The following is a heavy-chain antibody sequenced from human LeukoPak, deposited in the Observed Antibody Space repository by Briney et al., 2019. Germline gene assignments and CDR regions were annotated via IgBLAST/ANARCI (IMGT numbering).Heavy chain of an antibody. J-gene: IGHJ4*02. D-gene: IGHD3-3*01. CDR1: GYTFTGYY. Sequence: GASVKVSCKASGYTFTGYYLHWVRQAPGQGLEWMGWINANHGGTNYAQQFQGRVTMTRDTSISTAYMELSRLRSDDAAVYYCARVLRYDFWSAYYFDYWGQGTLVTVSS. V-gene: IGHV1-2*02. CDR3: ARVLRYDFWSAYYFDY. CDR2: INANHGGT.